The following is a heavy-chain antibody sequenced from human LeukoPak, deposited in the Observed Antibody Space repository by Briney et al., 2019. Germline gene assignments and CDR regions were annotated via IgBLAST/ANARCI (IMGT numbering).Heavy chain of an antibody. D-gene: IGHD3-10*02. J-gene: IGHJ4*02. CDR3: ARDSMLSRGEFDY. CDR1: GGTFSSYT. CDR2: IIPILGIA. Sequence: SVKVSCKASGGTFSSYTISWVRQAPGQGLEWMGRIIPILGIANYAQKFQGRVPITADKSTSTAYMELSSLRSEDTAVYYCARDSMLSRGEFDYWGQGTLVTVSS. V-gene: IGHV1-69*04.